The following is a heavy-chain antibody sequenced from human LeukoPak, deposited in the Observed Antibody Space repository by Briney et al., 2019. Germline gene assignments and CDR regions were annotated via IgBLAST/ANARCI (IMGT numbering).Heavy chain of an antibody. CDR1: GFTFSSFA. CDR2: IGGTGTVT. Sequence: PGGSQRLSCAASGFTFSSFAMSWVRQAPGKGLEWVSSIGGTGTVTYYGDSVKGRFTISRDNSKKTVHLEMSGLRADDTAVYYCAKDLYGDGGYCFEYWGQGTLVTVSS. V-gene: IGHV3-23*01. D-gene: IGHD2-21*01. J-gene: IGHJ4*02. CDR3: AKDLYGDGGYCFEY.